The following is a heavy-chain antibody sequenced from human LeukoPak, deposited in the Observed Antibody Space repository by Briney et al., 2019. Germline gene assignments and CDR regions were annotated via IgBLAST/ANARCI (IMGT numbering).Heavy chain of an antibody. Sequence: GGSLRLSCAASGFTFSNAWMSWVRQAPGKRLEWIGRIISKSDGGTTDYAAPVKDRFIISRDDSKGTLYLQLNSLRTDDTAVYYCLAQYYFDYWGRGTLVTVSS. CDR1: GFTFSNAW. D-gene: IGHD5-24*01. J-gene: IGHJ4*02. CDR3: LAQYYFDY. CDR2: IISKSDGGTT. V-gene: IGHV3-15*01.